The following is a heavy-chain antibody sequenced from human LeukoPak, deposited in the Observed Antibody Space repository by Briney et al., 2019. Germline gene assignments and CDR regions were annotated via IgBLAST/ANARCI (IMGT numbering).Heavy chain of an antibody. Sequence: PGGSLRLSCAASGFTVSSNYMSWVRQAPGKGLEWVSVIYSGGSTYYADSVKGRFTISRDNSKNTLYLQMNSLRAEDTAVYYCARISVTTLFDEPAPRRTDYYYGMDVWGQGTTVTVSS. CDR3: ARISVTTLFDEPAPRRTDYYYGMDV. V-gene: IGHV3-53*01. D-gene: IGHD4-17*01. J-gene: IGHJ6*02. CDR2: IYSGGST. CDR1: GFTVSSNY.